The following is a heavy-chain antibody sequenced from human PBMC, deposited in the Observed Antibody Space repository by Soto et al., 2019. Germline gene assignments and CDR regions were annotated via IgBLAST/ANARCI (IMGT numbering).Heavy chain of an antibody. CDR2: ITPIFGTA. CDR3: ASDGAVAGDYYYYGMDV. D-gene: IGHD6-19*01. Sequence: SVKVSCKASGGTFSSYAISWVRQAPGQGLEWMGGITPIFGTANYAQKFQGRVTITADESTSTAYMELSSLRSEDTAVYYCASDGAVAGDYYYYGMDVWGQGTTVTVSS. J-gene: IGHJ6*02. CDR1: GGTFSSYA. V-gene: IGHV1-69*13.